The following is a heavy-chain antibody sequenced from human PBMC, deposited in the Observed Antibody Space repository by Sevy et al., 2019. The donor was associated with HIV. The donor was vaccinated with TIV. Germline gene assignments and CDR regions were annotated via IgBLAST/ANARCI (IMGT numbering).Heavy chain of an antibody. D-gene: IGHD4-17*01. CDR1: GFTFSSYE. CDR2: ISNSGTTI. V-gene: IGHV3-48*03. J-gene: IGHJ4*02. CDR3: ARDLPPSATTVAHFDY. Sequence: GGSLRLSCAASGFTFSSYEMNWVRQAPGKGLEWVSYISNSGTTISYSDSVRGSFSISRDNARNSLYLKMNSLRAEDTAVYYCARDLPPSATTVAHFDYWGQGTLVTVSS.